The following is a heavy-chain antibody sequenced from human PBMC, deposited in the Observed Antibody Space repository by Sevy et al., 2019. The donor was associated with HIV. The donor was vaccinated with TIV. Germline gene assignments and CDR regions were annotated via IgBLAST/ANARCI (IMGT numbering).Heavy chain of an antibody. CDR1: GFTFSSYA. CDR3: ARDYSNYANYYYGMDV. D-gene: IGHD4-4*01. J-gene: IGHJ6*02. Sequence: GGSLRLSCAASGFTFSSYAMHWVRQAPGKGLEWVAVISYDGSNKYYADSVKGRFTISRDNSKNTLYLQMNSLRAEDTAVYYCARDYSNYANYYYGMDVWGQWTTVTVSS. V-gene: IGHV3-30-3*01. CDR2: ISYDGSNK.